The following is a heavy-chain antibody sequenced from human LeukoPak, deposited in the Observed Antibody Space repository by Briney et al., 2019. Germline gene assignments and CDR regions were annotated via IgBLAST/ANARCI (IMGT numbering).Heavy chain of an antibody. CDR3: ARHISYGMAAAGPRRPHGMDV. CDR1: GYSFTSYW. J-gene: IGHJ6*02. V-gene: IGHV5-51*01. Sequence: GESLKISCKGSGYSFTSYWIGWVRQMAGKGLEGMGIIYPGDSDTRYSPSFQGQVTISADKSISTAYLQWSSLKASDTAIYYCARHISYGMAAAGPRRPHGMDVWGQGTAVTVSS. D-gene: IGHD6-13*01. CDR2: IYPGDSDT.